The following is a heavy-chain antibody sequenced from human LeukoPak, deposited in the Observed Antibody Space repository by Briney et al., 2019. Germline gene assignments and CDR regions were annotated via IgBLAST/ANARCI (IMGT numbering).Heavy chain of an antibody. CDR1: GGSISSGGYY. CDR3: ARVPRQLRSLDY. J-gene: IGHJ4*02. Sequence: PSQTLSLTCIVSGGSISSGGYYWNWIRQHPGKGLEWIGNIYYSGSTYYNPSLKSRVTISVDTSKNQFSLKLSSVTAADTAVYYCARVPRQLRSLDYWGQETLVTVSS. D-gene: IGHD5-18*01. CDR2: IYYSGST. V-gene: IGHV4-31*03.